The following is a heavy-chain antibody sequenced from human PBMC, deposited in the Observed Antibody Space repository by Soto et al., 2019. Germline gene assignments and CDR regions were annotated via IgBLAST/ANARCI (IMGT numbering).Heavy chain of an antibody. CDR2: RWFDGSNK. Sequence: GGSLRLSCAASAFTFSSYGIHWLRHSPGKGLEWVALRWFDGSNKYYGDSVKGRFTVSRDNSKNTLYLQMNSLRAEDTAVYYCARDRFTRVASFFYYFDIWGQGTLVTVSS. D-gene: IGHD3-16*02. V-gene: IGHV3-33*01. J-gene: IGHJ3*02. CDR3: ARDRFTRVASFFYYFDI. CDR1: AFTFSSYG.